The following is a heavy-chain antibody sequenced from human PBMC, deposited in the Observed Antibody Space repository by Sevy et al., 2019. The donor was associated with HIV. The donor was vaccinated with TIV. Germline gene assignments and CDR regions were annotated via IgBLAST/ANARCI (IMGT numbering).Heavy chain of an antibody. CDR3: ARKPGIAAAGTNYYYYGMDV. D-gene: IGHD6-13*01. Sequence: ASVKVSCKASGYTFTSYGISWVRQAPGQGFEWMGWISAYNGNTNYAQKLQGRVTMTTDTSTSTAYMELRSLRSDDTAVYYCARKPGIAAAGTNYYYYGMDVWGQGTSVTVSS. V-gene: IGHV1-18*01. J-gene: IGHJ6*02. CDR2: ISAYNGNT. CDR1: GYTFTSYG.